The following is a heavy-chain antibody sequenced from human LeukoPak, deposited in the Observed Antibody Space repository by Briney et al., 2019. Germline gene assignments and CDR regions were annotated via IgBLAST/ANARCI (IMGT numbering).Heavy chain of an antibody. Sequence: SETLSLTCTVSGGSVSGYYWSWIRQPPGKGLAWIGYLRYSGSSNYNPSLKRRVTTSVDTSGNQFSLKLSSVTAADTAVYYCARHAGFYTSWYDYWGQGTLVTVSS. J-gene: IGHJ4*02. CDR2: LRYSGSS. CDR3: ARHAGFYTSWYDY. CDR1: GGSVSGYY. V-gene: IGHV4-59*08. D-gene: IGHD6-13*01.